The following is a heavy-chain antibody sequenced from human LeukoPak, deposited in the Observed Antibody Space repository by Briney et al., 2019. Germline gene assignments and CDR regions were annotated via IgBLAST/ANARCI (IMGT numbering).Heavy chain of an antibody. CDR1: GFTFSSHA. Sequence: PGGSLRLSCAASGFTFSSHAMSWVRQAPGKGLEWVSATSNSGGNTYYADSVKGRFTISRDNSKNTLYLQMDSLRAEDTAVYYCARRGVSANYSDYRFDFWGQGTLVTVSS. CDR2: TSNSGGNT. J-gene: IGHJ4*02. CDR3: ARRGVSANYSDYRFDF. V-gene: IGHV3-23*01. D-gene: IGHD4-11*01.